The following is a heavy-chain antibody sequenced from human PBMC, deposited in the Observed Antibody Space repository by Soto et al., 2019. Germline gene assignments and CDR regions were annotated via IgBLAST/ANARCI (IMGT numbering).Heavy chain of an antibody. D-gene: IGHD2-2*01. CDR1: GDSVSSNSAA. CDR2: TYYRSKWYN. Sequence: SQTLSLTCAISGDSVSSNSAAWNWIRQSPSRGLEWLGRTYYRSKWYNDYAVSVKSRITINPDTSKKQFSLQLNSVTPEDTAVYYCAREPGKNVVPAAHFDYWGQGTLVTVSS. V-gene: IGHV6-1*01. CDR3: AREPGKNVVPAAHFDY. J-gene: IGHJ4*02.